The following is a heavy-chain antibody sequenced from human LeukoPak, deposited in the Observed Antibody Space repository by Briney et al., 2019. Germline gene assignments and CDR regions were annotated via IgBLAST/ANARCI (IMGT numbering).Heavy chain of an antibody. CDR1: GDSISGTHYY. CDR2: IHFSGST. CDR3: ARHGYCSSASCYPDF. V-gene: IGHV4-39*01. Sequence: PTETLSLTCTVSGDSISGTHYYWGWIRQPPREGLEWIGIIHFSGSTAYNPSLQSRVTVSADTSKNQLSLRLRFVTAADTAIYYCARHGYCSSASCYPDFWGQGTLVTVSS. D-gene: IGHD2-2*03. J-gene: IGHJ4*02.